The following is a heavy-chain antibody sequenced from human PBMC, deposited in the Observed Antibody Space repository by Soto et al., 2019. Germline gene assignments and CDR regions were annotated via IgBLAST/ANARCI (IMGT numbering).Heavy chain of an antibody. V-gene: IGHV4-39*01. CDR1: GGSISSSSYY. D-gene: IGHD3-3*01. CDR3: ARHQDFWSGYYRYAYFDY. Sequence: SETLSLTCTVSGGSISSSSYYWGWIRQPPGKGLEWIGSIYYSGSTYYNPSLKSRVTISVDTSKNQFSLKLSSVTAADTAVYYCARHQDFWSGYYRYAYFDYWGQGTLVTVSS. J-gene: IGHJ4*02. CDR2: IYYSGST.